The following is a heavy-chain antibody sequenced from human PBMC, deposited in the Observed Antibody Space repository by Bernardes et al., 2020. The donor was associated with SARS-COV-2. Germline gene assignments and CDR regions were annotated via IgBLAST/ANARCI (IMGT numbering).Heavy chain of an antibody. V-gene: IGHV1-18*04. CDR3: ARFPYPYYYDSSGFNWFDP. CDR2: ISAYNGNT. J-gene: IGHJ5*02. CDR1: GYTFTSYG. Sequence: ASVKVSCMASGYTFTSYGISWVRQAPGQGLEWMGWISAYNGNTNYAQKLQGRVTMTTDTSTSTAYMELRSLRSDDTAVYYCARFPYPYYYDSSGFNWFDPWGQGTLVTVSS. D-gene: IGHD3-22*01.